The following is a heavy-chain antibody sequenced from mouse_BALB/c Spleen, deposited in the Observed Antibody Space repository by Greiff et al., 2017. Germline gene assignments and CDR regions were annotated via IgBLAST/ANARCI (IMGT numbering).Heavy chain of an antibody. V-gene: IGHV4-1*02. CDR1: GFAFSRYW. CDR2: INPDSSTI. CDR3: ARGGLGFAY. Sequence: VQLKESGGGLVQPGGSLKLSCAASGFAFSRYWMSWVRQAPGKGLEWIGEINPDSSTINYTPSLKDKFIISRDNAKNTLYLQMSKVRSEDTALYYCARGGLGFAYWGQGTLVTVSA. J-gene: IGHJ3*01. D-gene: IGHD4-1*01.